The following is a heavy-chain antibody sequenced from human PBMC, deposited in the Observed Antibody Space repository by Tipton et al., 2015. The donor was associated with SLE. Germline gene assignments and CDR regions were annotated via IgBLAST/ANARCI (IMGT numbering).Heavy chain of an antibody. Sequence: PLRLSCAGSGLTFSSYWMSWIRQAPGKGLEWVAQIKQDGSERYYVNSVDGRFTISRDNAKNSLYLQMNSLRVEDTAVYFCARNGKHHVYWGQGTLVTVSS. D-gene: IGHD1-1*01. CDR3: ARNGKHHVY. J-gene: IGHJ4*02. CDR2: IKQDGSER. V-gene: IGHV3-7*01. CDR1: GLTFSSYW.